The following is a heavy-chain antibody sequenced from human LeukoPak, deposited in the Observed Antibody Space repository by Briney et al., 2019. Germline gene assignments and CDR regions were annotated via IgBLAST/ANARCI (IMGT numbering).Heavy chain of an antibody. CDR2: ISWGGDTT. CDR3: AKGVGATYPYYFDY. D-gene: IGHD1-26*01. V-gene: IGHV3-43D*03. J-gene: IGHJ4*02. Sequence: TGGSLRLSXAASGFKFDDYGMHWVRQAPGKGLEWVSLISWGGDTTYYADSVKGRFTISRDNSKNSLDLQMNSLRAEDTALYYCAKGVGATYPYYFDYWGQGTLVTVSS. CDR1: GFKFDDYG.